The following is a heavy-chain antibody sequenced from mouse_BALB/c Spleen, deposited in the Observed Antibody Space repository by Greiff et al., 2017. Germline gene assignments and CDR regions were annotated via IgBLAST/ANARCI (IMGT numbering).Heavy chain of an antibody. Sequence: EVQLQESGPGLVKPSQSLSLTCTVTGYSITSDYAWNWIRQFPGNKLEWMGYISYSGSTSYNPSLKSRISITRDTSKNQFFLQLNSVTTEDTATYYCARRGRYDVMDYWGQGTSVTVSS. CDR1: GYSITSDYA. V-gene: IGHV3-2*02. J-gene: IGHJ4*01. D-gene: IGHD2-14*01. CDR2: ISYSGST. CDR3: ARRGRYDVMDY.